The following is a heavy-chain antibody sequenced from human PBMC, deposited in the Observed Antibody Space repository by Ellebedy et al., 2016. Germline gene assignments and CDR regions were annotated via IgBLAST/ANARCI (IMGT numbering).Heavy chain of an antibody. CDR1: GYTFSDYY. CDR3: ARDYDYDIDH. D-gene: IGHD3-22*01. CDR2: INPHTGAT. V-gene: IGHV1-2*02. J-gene: IGHJ4*02. Sequence: ASVKVSXXASGYTFSDYYIHWVRQAPGQGLEWMGWINPHTGATNYAQTIQGRLTMTTDTSTSTGYMELRSLRSDDTAVYWCARDYDYDIDHWGQGTLVTVSS.